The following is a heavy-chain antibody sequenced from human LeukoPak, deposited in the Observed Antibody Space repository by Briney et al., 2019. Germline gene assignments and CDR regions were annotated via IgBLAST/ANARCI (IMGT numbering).Heavy chain of an antibody. Sequence: GGSLRLSCAASGFTFSSYAMSWVRQAPGKGREGVSGSSGSGISTYYADSVKVRFTISRYNSKNRLYLEMNNRRGEGTAVYYCAKGGPHHEILAGYSNWFDPWGQGTLVTVSS. CDR2: SSGSGIST. J-gene: IGHJ5*02. CDR3: AKGGPHHEILAGYSNWFDP. D-gene: IGHD3-9*01. CDR1: GFTFSSYA. V-gene: IGHV3-23*01.